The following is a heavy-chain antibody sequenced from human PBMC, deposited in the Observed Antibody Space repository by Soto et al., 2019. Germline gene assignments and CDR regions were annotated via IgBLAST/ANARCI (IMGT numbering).Heavy chain of an antibody. CDR1: GFTFSSFA. CDR3: ASGYCSY. V-gene: IGHV3-30-3*01. J-gene: IGHJ4*02. CDR2: ISSAGGNK. Sequence: GGSLRLSCEASGFTFSSFAIHWVRQALGKGLEWVALISSAGGNKYYADSVKGRFTISRDNSKNTVYLQMNSLREEDTAVYYCASGYCSYWGQGTLVTVSS. D-gene: IGHD2-2*03.